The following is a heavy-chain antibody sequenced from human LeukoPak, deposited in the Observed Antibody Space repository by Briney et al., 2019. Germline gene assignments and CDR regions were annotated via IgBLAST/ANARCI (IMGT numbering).Heavy chain of an antibody. Sequence: SETLSLTCAVYGGSFSGYYWTWIRQPPGKGLEWIGEINHSGSTSNNPSLKSRVTVSVDTSKNQFSLKMTPVTAADTAVYFCARRGSNHGGDPLWGQGTLVTVSS. D-gene: IGHD2-21*02. V-gene: IGHV4-34*01. J-gene: IGHJ4*02. CDR2: INHSGST. CDR1: GGSFSGYY. CDR3: ARRGSNHGGDPL.